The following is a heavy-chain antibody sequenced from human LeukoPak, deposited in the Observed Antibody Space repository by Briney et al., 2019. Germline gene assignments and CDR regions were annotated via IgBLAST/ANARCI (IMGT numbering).Heavy chain of an antibody. Sequence: GASVKVSCKASGGTFISYDISWVGQAAGKGGEGMGGIIPIFGTANYAHKFQCRVTITADESTSTAYMHLSSLRSEDTAVYYCARGVLRYFDWLSPGPFDYWGQGTLVTVSS. D-gene: IGHD3-9*01. CDR2: IIPIFGTA. CDR1: GGTFISYD. J-gene: IGHJ4*01. CDR3: ARGVLRYFDWLSPGPFDY. V-gene: IGHV1-69*13.